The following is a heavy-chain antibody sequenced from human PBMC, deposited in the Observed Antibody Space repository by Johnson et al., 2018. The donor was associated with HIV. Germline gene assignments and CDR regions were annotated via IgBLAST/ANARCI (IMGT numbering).Heavy chain of an antibody. V-gene: IGHV3-30-3*01. CDR2: ISYDGSSK. CDR3: ARDRGIASRPFRYAFEI. CDR1: GFTFSSYA. J-gene: IGHJ3*02. Sequence: QEKLVESGGGLVQPGGSLRLSCAASGFTFSSYAMHWVRQAPGKGLEWVAVISYDGSSKYYAESLKGRISISRDNSKNTMYLQMNSLRAEDTAVYYCARDRGIASRPFRYAFEIWGQGTMVTVSS. D-gene: IGHD6-6*01.